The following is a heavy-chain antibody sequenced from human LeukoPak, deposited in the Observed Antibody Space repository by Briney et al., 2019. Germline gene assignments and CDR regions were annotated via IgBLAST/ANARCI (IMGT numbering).Heavy chain of an antibody. V-gene: IGHV3-66*02. CDR1: GFTVSSNY. CDR3: ARIDNCGYYPYYYYYMDV. D-gene: IGHD3-22*01. J-gene: IGHJ6*03. Sequence: GGSLRLSCAASGFTVSSNYMSWVRQAPGKGLEWVSVIYSGGSTYYADSVKGRFTISRDNSKNTLYLQMNSLRAEDTAVYYCARIDNCGYYPYYYYYMDVWGKGTTVTVSS. CDR2: IYSGGST.